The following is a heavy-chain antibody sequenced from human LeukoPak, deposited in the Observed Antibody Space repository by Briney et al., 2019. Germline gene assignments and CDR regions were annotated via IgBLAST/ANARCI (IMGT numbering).Heavy chain of an antibody. Sequence: GGSLRLSCAASGFTFSSYAMNWLRQAGGKGLEWVSAISASGGTTYYADSVRGRFTISRDNSKNTLYLQINSLRAEDTAVYYCAKVISAGLGDYYFDYWGQGTLVTVSS. CDR3: AKVISAGLGDYYFDY. V-gene: IGHV3-23*01. CDR1: GFTFSSYA. J-gene: IGHJ4*02. CDR2: ISASGGTT. D-gene: IGHD4-17*01.